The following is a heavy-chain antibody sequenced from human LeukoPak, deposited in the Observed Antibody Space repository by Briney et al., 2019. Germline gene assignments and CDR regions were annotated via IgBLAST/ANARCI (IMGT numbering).Heavy chain of an antibody. CDR1: GFSFSSYG. D-gene: IGHD3-10*01. CDR2: INYDGNNK. J-gene: IGHJ4*02. V-gene: IGHV3-30*02. Sequence: GGSLRLSCAASGFSFSSYGIHWVRQAPGKGLEWVAFINYDGNNKYFADSVKGRFTISRDNSKNTVYLEMNSLRDGDTAVYYCARDRDSRSYYILYWDQGTLVTVSS. CDR3: ARDRDSRSYYILY.